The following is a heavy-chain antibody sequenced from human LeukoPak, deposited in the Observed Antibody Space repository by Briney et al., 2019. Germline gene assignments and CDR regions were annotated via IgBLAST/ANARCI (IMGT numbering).Heavy chain of an antibody. J-gene: IGHJ2*01. CDR3: ARDRRYYDSSGYYFHWYFDL. V-gene: IGHV3-53*01. CDR2: IYNGVST. CDR1: WFTLSCNY. D-gene: IGHD3-22*01. Sequence: PGGSLSLSCAASWFTLSCNYMSWVRRAPRQGLEGVAVIYNGVSTYYADSVKGRFTISRDNSKNTLYLQMNSLRAEDTALYYCARDRRYYDSSGYYFHWYFDLWGRGNLVTVSS.